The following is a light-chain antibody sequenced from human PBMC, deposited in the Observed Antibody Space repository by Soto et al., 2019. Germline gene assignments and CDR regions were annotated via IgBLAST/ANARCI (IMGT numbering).Light chain of an antibody. Sequence: IQMTQNPSSLSASVGDRVTITCRASQSISSYLNWYQQKPGKAPKLLIYAASSLQSGVPSRFSGSGSETEFTLTISRLQPDDFATYFCHSRAFGQGTLLEVK. J-gene: IGKJ5*01. CDR1: QSISSY. CDR3: HSRA. CDR2: AAS. V-gene: IGKV1-39*01.